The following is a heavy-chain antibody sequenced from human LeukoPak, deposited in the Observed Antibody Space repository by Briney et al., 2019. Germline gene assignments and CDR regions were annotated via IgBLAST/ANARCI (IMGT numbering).Heavy chain of an antibody. Sequence: GESLKISCQGFGCKFTDYWIGWVRQVPGKGLEWMGSIAPSDFDSRYSPSFQGQVTMSVDKSISTAYLQWTSLTASDTAIYYCYCGPNYLENWGQGTLVTVSS. D-gene: IGHD4/OR15-4a*01. CDR2: IAPSDFDS. CDR3: YCGPNYLEN. CDR1: GCKFTDYW. V-gene: IGHV5-51*01. J-gene: IGHJ4*02.